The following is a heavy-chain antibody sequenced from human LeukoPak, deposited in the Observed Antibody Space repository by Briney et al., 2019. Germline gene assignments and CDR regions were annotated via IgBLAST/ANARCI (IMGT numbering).Heavy chain of an antibody. CDR1: GYTFTSYD. CDR3: AREGTGDQDYYYYGMDV. CDR2: MNPNSGNT. J-gene: IGHJ6*02. V-gene: IGHV1-8*01. Sequence: ASVKVSCKASGYTFTSYDINWVRQATGQGLEWMVWMNPNSGNTGYAQKFQGRVTMTRNTSISTAYMELSSLRSEDTAVYYCAREGTGDQDYYYYGMDVWGQGTTVTVSS. D-gene: IGHD7-27*01.